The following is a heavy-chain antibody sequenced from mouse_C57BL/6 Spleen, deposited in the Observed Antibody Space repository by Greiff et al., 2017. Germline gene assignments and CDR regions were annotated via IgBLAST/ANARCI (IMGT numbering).Heavy chain of an antibody. J-gene: IGHJ4*01. CDR1: GFTFNTYA. V-gene: IGHV10-3*01. CDR3: VRDGSSSMDY. D-gene: IGHD1-1*01. Sequence: EVMLVESGGGLVQPKGSLKLSCAASGFTFNTYAMHWVRQAPGKGFELVARIRSKSSNYATYYADSVKDRFTISRDDSQSMLYLQMNNLKTEDTAMYYCVRDGSSSMDYWGQGTSVTVSS. CDR2: IRSKSSNYAT.